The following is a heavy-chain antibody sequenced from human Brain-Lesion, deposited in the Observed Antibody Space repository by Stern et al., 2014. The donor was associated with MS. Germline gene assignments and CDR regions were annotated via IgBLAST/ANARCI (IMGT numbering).Heavy chain of an antibody. V-gene: IGHV4-39*02. J-gene: IGHJ5*02. Sequence: MQLVESGPGLVKPSETLSLTCTVAGGSVSSTSYAWAWIRQPPGKGLEWIGTIYFSGKTYYSPSLKSRLTISLDTSKNHFSLQLRSVTAADTAVYYCAGEEDIRYCSGGSCTGNWFDPWGQGTLVTVSS. D-gene: IGHD2-15*01. CDR3: AGEEDIRYCSGGSCTGNWFDP. CDR2: IYFSGKT. CDR1: GGSVSSTSYA.